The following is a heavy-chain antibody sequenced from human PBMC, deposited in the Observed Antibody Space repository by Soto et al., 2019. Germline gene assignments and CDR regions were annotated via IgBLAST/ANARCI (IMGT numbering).Heavy chain of an antibody. D-gene: IGHD3-10*01. J-gene: IGHJ4*02. CDR3: ARGGRRYYGSGSYLSY. Sequence: QVQLQQWGAGLLKPSETLSLTCAVYGGSFSGYYWSWIRQPPGKGLEWIGEINHSGSTNYNPSLKSRVTISVDTSKNQCSLKLSSVTAADTAVYYCARGGRRYYGSGSYLSYWGQGTLVTVSS. CDR1: GGSFSGYY. V-gene: IGHV4-34*01. CDR2: INHSGST.